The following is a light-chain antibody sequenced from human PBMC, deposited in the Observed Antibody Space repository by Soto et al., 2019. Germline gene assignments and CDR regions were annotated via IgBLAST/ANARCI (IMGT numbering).Light chain of an antibody. Sequence: QSVLTRPPSASVNPGQRLTISCSGSTSNILRNYVYWYRQLPGTAPRLLISMNDQRPSGVPDRFPGSKSGTSASLAISGLRSEDEADYYCASWDDSLSGYVFGTGTKVTVL. CDR3: ASWDDSLSGYV. CDR1: TSNILRNY. J-gene: IGLJ1*01. V-gene: IGLV1-47*01. CDR2: MND.